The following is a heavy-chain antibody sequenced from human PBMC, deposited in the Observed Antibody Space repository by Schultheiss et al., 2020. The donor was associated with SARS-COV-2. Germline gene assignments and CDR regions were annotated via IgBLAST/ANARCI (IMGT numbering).Heavy chain of an antibody. CDR1: GFTVSSNY. CDR2: IYSGGST. J-gene: IGHJ4*02. Sequence: GGSLRLSCAASGFTVSSNYMSWVRQAPGKGLEWVSFIYSGGSTYYADSVKGRFTISRDNSKNTLYLQMNSLRAEDTAFYYCAREFDSRGRFDYWGQGVLVTVSS. V-gene: IGHV3-53*01. CDR3: AREFDSRGRFDY. D-gene: IGHD3-22*01.